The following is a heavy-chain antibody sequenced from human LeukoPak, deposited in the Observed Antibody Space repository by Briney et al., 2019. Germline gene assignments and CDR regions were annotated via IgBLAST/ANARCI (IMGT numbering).Heavy chain of an antibody. CDR3: AKWGVVPAATIY. V-gene: IGHV3-30*02. J-gene: IGHJ4*02. D-gene: IGHD2-2*01. Sequence: GGSLRLSCAASGSTFSSDGMHWVRQAPGKGRECVAFIRYDGVNKYYTDSVKGRFTVSRENSKNTLYLQKNSLRDGDTGVCVCAKWGVVPAATIYWGQGHLVPVSS. CDR1: GSTFSSDG. CDR2: IRYDGVNK.